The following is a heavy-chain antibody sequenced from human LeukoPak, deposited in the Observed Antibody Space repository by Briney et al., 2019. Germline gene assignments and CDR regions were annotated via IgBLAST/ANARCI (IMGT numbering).Heavy chain of an antibody. V-gene: IGHV3-30*18. CDR1: GFTFSSYG. CDR2: ISYDGSNK. J-gene: IGHJ6*02. Sequence: GGSLRLSCAASGFTFSSYGMHWVRQAPGKGLEWVAVISYDGSNKYCADSVKGRFTISRDNSKNTLYLQMNSLRAEDTAVYYCAKNRLHYYYYYGMDVWGQGTTVTVSS. CDR3: AKNRLHYYYYYGMDV. D-gene: IGHD2-21*01.